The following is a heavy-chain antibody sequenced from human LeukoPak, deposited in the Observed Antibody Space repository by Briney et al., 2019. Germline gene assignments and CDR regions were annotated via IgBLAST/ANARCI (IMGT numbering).Heavy chain of an antibody. Sequence: GGSLRLSCAASGFTFSNAWMSWVRQAPGKGLEWVGRIKSKTDGGTTDYAAPVRGRFTISRDDSKNTLYLQMNSLKTEDTAVYYCTSNYVRYCSSTSCYHYYYYGMDVWGQGTTVTVSS. CDR2: IKSKTDGGTT. CDR1: GFTFSNAW. V-gene: IGHV3-15*01. CDR3: TSNYVRYCSSTSCYHYYYYGMDV. D-gene: IGHD2-2*01. J-gene: IGHJ6*02.